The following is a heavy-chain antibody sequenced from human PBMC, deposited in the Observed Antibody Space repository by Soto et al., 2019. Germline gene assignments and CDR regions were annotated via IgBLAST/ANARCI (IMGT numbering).Heavy chain of an antibody. CDR3: ARGSRLYYYDSSGSTPNFDY. D-gene: IGHD3-22*01. J-gene: IGHJ4*02. V-gene: IGHV1-3*01. CDR1: GYTFTSYA. Sequence: ASVKVSCKASGYTFTSYAMHWVRQAPGQRLEWMGWINAGNGNTKYSQKFQGRVTITRDTSASTAYMELSSLRSEDTAVYYCARGSRLYYYDSSGSTPNFDYWGQGTLVTVYS. CDR2: INAGNGNT.